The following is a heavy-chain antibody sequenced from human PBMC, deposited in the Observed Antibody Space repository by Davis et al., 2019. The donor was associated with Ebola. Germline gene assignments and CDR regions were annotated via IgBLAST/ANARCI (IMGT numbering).Heavy chain of an antibody. CDR1: GYTFTGYY. CDR3: ARSSSSHYYYYMDV. D-gene: IGHD6-6*01. Sequence: ASVKVSCKASGYTFTGYYMHWVRQAPGQGLEWMGWINPNSGGTNYEQKFQGWVTMTRDTSISTAYMELSRLRSDDTAVYYCARSSSSHYYYYMDVWGKGTTVTVSS. CDR2: INPNSGGT. J-gene: IGHJ6*03. V-gene: IGHV1-2*04.